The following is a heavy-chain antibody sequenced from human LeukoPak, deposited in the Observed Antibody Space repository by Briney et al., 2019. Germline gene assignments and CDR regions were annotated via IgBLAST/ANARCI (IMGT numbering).Heavy chain of an antibody. J-gene: IGHJ4*02. CDR2: INPNSGGT. V-gene: IGHV1-2*02. Sequence: RGASVKVSCKASGYTFTGYYMHWVRQAPGQGLEWMGWINPNSGGTNYAQKFQGRVTMTRDTSISTAYMELSRLRSEDTAVYYCARAPFIVGAKDFDYWGQGTLVTVSS. D-gene: IGHD1-26*01. CDR3: ARAPFIVGAKDFDY. CDR1: GYTFTGYY.